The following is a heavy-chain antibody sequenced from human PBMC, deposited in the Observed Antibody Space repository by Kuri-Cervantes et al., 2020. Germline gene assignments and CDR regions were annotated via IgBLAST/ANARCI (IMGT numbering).Heavy chain of an antibody. CDR2: IYTSGST. CDR1: GGSISSYY. V-gene: IGHV4-4*07. J-gene: IGHJ4*02. CDR3: ARANYDIWSGYLDGFDY. D-gene: IGHD3-3*01. Sequence: SETLSLTCTVSGGSISSYYWNWIRQPAGEGLEWIGRIYTSGSTNYNPSLKSRVTMSVDTSKNQFSLKLSSVTAADTAVYYCARANYDIWSGYLDGFDYWGQGTLVTVSS.